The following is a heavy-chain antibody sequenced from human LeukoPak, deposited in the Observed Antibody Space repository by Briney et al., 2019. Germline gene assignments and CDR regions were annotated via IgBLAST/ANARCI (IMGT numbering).Heavy chain of an antibody. D-gene: IGHD1-26*01. Sequence: GGSLRLSCAASGFTFTIYRMNWVRQAPGKGLEWVANIKQDGSEKYYVDSVKGRFTISRDNAKNSLFLQMNSLRAEDTAVYYCARDTRTFDYWGQGILVTVSS. CDR1: GFTFTIYR. V-gene: IGHV3-7*01. J-gene: IGHJ4*02. CDR3: ARDTRTFDY. CDR2: IKQDGSEK.